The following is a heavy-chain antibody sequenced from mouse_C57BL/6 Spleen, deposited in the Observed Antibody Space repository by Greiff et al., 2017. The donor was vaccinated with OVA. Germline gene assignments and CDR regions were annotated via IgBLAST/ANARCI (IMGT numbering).Heavy chain of an antibody. J-gene: IGHJ1*03. Sequence: EVQLQQSGPGLVKPSQSLSLTCSVTGYSITSGYYWNWIRQFPGNKLEWMGYISYDGSNNYNPSLKNRISITRDTSKNQFFLKLNSVTTEDTATYYCVRFITTVVATGYWYFDVWGTGTTVTVSS. CDR1: GYSITSGYY. D-gene: IGHD1-1*01. V-gene: IGHV3-6*01. CDR2: ISYDGSN. CDR3: VRFITTVVATGYWYFDV.